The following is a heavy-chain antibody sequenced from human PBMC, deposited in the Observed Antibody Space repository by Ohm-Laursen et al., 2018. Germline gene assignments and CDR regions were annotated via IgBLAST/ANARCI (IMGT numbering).Heavy chain of an antibody. J-gene: IGHJ6*02. Sequence: SLRLSCAASGFTFSDYAMHWVRQAPGKGLEWVALIAYDGTNEKYADSLKGRFTISRDNSKNTLYLQMNSLRAEDTAVYYCAKDRGGDCSGGSCYYYGMDVWGQGTTVTVSS. CDR3: AKDRGGDCSGGSCYYYGMDV. D-gene: IGHD2-15*01. CDR2: IAYDGTNE. CDR1: GFTFSDYA. V-gene: IGHV3-30*18.